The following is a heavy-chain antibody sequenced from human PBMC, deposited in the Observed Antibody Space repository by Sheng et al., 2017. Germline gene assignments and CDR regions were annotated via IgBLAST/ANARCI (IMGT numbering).Heavy chain of an antibody. CDR2: INHSGST. CDR3: ARREDIVVVPAAILPGPSFDY. D-gene: IGHD2-2*01. J-gene: IGHJ4*02. CDR1: GGSFSGYY. Sequence: QVQLQQWGAGLLKPSETLSLTCAVYGGSFSGYYWSWIRQPPGKGLEWIGEINHSGSTNYNPSLKSRVTISVDTSKNQFSLKLSSVTAADTAVYYCARREDIVVVPAAILPGPSFDYWAREPWSPSPQ. V-gene: IGHV4-34*01.